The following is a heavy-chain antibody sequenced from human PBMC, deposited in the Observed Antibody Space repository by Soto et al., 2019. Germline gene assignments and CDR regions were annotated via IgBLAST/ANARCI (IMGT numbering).Heavy chain of an antibody. D-gene: IGHD5-18*01. V-gene: IGHV3-72*01. J-gene: IGHJ6*02. CDR3: ARAARGYSYGPYYYYGMDV. CDR2: T. Sequence: TEYAASVKGRFTISRDDSKNSLYLQMNSLKTEDTAVYYCARAARGYSYGPYYYYGMDVWGQGTTVTVSS.